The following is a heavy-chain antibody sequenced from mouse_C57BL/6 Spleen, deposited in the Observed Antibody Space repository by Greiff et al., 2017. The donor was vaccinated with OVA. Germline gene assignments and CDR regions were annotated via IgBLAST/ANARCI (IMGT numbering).Heavy chain of an antibody. Sequence: VQLQQSGPELVKPGASVKIPCKASGYTFTDYNMDWVKQSHGKSLEWIGDINPNNGVTIYNQKFKGKATLTVDKSSSTAYMERRSLTAEDTAVYYCAREGGAYWGQGTLVTVSA. J-gene: IGHJ3*01. V-gene: IGHV1-18*01. CDR3: AREGGAY. CDR2: INPNNGVT. CDR1: GYTFTDYN.